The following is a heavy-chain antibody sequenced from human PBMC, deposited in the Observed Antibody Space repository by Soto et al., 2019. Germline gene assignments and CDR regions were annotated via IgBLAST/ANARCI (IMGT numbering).Heavy chain of an antibody. J-gene: IGHJ5*02. D-gene: IGHD6-6*01. Sequence: TGGSLRLSCAASGFTFSDYYMSWIRQAPGKGLEWVSYISSSGSTIYYADSVKGRFTISRDNAKNSLYLQMNSLRAEDTAVYYCARGGSSIVARALKFDPWGQGTLVTVSS. CDR3: ARGGSSIVARALKFDP. V-gene: IGHV3-11*01. CDR2: ISSSGSTI. CDR1: GFTFSDYY.